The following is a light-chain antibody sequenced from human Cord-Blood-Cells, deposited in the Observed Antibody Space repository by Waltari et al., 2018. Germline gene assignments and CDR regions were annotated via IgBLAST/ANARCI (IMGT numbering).Light chain of an antibody. CDR3: QAWDSSTYV. CDR2: QDS. Sequence: SYELTQPPSVSVSPGQTASITCPGDKLGDKYACWYQQKPGHSPVLVNYQDSKRPAGIPGRFAGSNSGNTATLTISGTQAMDEADYYCQAWDSSTYVFGTGTKVTVL. CDR1: KLGDKY. J-gene: IGLJ1*01. V-gene: IGLV3-1*01.